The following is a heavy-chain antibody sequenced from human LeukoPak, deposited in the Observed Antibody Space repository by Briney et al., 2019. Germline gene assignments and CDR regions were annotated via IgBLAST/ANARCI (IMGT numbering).Heavy chain of an antibody. V-gene: IGHV3-30*02. J-gene: IGHJ6*03. CDR1: GFTYSNYA. Sequence: GGSLRLSCAASGFTYSNYAMNWVRQAPGKGLEWVAFIRYDGSNKYYADSVKGGFTISRDNSKNSLYLQMNSLRAEDTAVYYCARVRGVRGLPGILIGRFSDYYYMDVWGKGTTVTISS. CDR3: ARVRGVRGLPGILIGRFSDYYYMDV. D-gene: IGHD3-9*01. CDR2: IRYDGSNK.